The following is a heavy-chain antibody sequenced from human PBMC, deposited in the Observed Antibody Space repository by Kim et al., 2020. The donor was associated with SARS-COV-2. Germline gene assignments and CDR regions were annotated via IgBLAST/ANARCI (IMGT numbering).Heavy chain of an antibody. CDR3: AKDPMGGFGEGDY. Sequence: YADSVKGRFTISRDNSKNTLYLQMNSLRAEDTAVYYCAKDPMGGFGEGDYWGQGTLVTVSS. J-gene: IGHJ4*02. D-gene: IGHD3-10*01. V-gene: IGHV3-23*01.